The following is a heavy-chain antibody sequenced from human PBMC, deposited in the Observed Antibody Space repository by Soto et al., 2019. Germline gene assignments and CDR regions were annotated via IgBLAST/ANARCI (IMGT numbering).Heavy chain of an antibody. CDR3: AREGGSLNWFDP. V-gene: IGHV3-48*02. CDR1: GFTFSSYS. D-gene: IGHD1-26*01. Sequence: EVQLVESGGGLVQPGGSLRLSCAASGFTFSSYSMNWVRQAPGKGLEWVSYISSSSSTIYYADSVKGRFTISRDNAKNSLYLQMTGLRDEERAVCYCAREGGSLNWFDPWGQGTLVTVSS. CDR2: ISSSSSTI. J-gene: IGHJ5*02.